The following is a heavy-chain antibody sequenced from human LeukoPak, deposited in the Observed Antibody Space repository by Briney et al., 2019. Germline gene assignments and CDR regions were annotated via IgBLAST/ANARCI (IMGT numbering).Heavy chain of an antibody. V-gene: IGHV1-46*01. D-gene: IGHD3-22*01. CDR3: ARGLYYDTSGYYYANY. Sequence: ASVKVSCKASGGTFSRYAISWVRQAPGQGLEWMGIINPSGGSTNYAPKFQGRVTMTRDTSTSTVYMELSSLRSEDTAVYYCARGLYYDTSGYYYANYWGQGTLVTVSS. CDR1: GGTFSRYA. J-gene: IGHJ4*02. CDR2: INPSGGST.